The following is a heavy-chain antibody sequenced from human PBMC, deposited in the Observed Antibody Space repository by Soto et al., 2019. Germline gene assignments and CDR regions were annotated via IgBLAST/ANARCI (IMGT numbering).Heavy chain of an antibody. CDR1: GFICSSYD. CDR2: VSGSGGGT. J-gene: IGHJ4*02. Sequence: PGGSLRLSCAASGFICSSYDMSWVRQAPGKGLEWVSTVSGSGGGTYYADSVKGRFTISRVNSKNTMYLQMSNLRAEDTAVYFCARIGPYCGGDCYPDFDFWGLGTPVTVSS. D-gene: IGHD2-21*02. CDR3: ARIGPYCGGDCYPDFDF. V-gene: IGHV3-23*01.